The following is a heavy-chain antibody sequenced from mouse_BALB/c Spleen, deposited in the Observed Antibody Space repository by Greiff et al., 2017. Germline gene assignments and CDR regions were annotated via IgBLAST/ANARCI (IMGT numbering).Heavy chain of an antibody. Sequence: QVQLKESGAELAKPGASVKMSCKASGYTFTSYWMHWVKQRPGQGLEWIGYINPSTGYTEYNQKFKDKATLTADKSSSTAYMQLSSLTSEDSAVYYCARGGNYGSTPFAYWGQGTLVTVSA. CDR3: ARGGNYGSTPFAY. CDR1: GYTFTSYW. D-gene: IGHD1-1*01. CDR2: INPSTGYT. J-gene: IGHJ3*01. V-gene: IGHV1-7*01.